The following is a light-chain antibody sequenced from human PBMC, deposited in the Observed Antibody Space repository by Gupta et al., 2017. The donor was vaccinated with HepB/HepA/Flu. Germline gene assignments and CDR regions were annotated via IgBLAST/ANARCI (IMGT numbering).Light chain of an antibody. CDR3: SSYAGSYTFLV. J-gene: IGLJ2*01. Sequence: QSALTQPRSVSGSPGQSVTIYCTGTNSDVGYYNYVSWYQQHPGKAPKLMIYDVNKRPSGVPDRFSGAKSGNTASLTISWLQAEDEADYYCSSYAGSYTFLVFGGGTKLTVL. CDR2: DVN. CDR1: NSDVGYYNY. V-gene: IGLV2-11*01.